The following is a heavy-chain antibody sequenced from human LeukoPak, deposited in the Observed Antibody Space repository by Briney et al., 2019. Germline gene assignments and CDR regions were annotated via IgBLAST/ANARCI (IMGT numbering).Heavy chain of an antibody. CDR1: GYTFTGYY. CDR2: INPNSGGT. Sequence: ASVKVSCKAPGYTFTGYYMHWVRQAPGQGLEWMGWINPNSGGTNYAQKFQGRVTMTRDTSISTAYMELSRLRSDDTAVYYCARDLLGGSYRDGDYWGQGTLVTVSS. J-gene: IGHJ4*02. D-gene: IGHD1-26*01. CDR3: ARDLLGGSYRDGDY. V-gene: IGHV1-2*02.